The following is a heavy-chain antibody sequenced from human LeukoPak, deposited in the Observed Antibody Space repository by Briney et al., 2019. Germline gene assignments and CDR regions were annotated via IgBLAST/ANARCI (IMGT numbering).Heavy chain of an antibody. CDR2: INPTNGDT. V-gene: IGHV1-2*02. CDR1: GYTFSEYY. J-gene: IGHJ4*02. D-gene: IGHD6-19*01. CDR3: ARVGSSGWYVHPTLDY. Sequence: ASVKVSCKASGYTFSEYYIHWVRQAPGQGLEWMAWINPTNGDTNYAQKFQDRVTMTRDTSISTAYMESTRLISDDTAVYYCARVGSSGWYVHPTLDYWGQGTLVTVSS.